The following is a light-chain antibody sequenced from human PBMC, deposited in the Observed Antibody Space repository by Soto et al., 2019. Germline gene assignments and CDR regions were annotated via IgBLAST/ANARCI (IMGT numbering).Light chain of an antibody. CDR3: QQRLT. J-gene: IGKJ4*01. Sequence: ENVLTQSPGTLSLSPGERATLSCRASQSLSSSYLAWYQQKPGQAPRLLIYDASNRATGIPARFSGSGSGTDFTLTISSLEPEDFAVYYCQQRLTFGGGTKVDIK. CDR1: QSLSSSY. CDR2: DAS. V-gene: IGKV3-20*01.